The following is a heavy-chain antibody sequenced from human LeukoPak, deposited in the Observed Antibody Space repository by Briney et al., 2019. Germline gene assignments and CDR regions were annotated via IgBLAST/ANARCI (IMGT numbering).Heavy chain of an antibody. J-gene: IGHJ4*02. D-gene: IGHD6-19*01. CDR2: IIPISGSA. CDR3: ARSSGWSSAFDY. CDR1: GGTVSRYA. Sequence: VASVKVSCKASGGTVSRYAISWVRQAPGQGLEWMGGIIPISGSANYAQKFKGRVTISADESTSMAYMELSSLRSEDTAVYYCARSSGWSSAFDYWGQGTLVTVSS. V-gene: IGHV1-69*01.